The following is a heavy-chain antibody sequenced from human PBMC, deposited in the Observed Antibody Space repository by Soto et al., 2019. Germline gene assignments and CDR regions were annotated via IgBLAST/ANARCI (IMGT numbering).Heavy chain of an antibody. Sequence: ASVKVSCKASGDTFNFYTINWVRQAPGLGLEWLGRIIPYLSVSNYAQKFQGRVTITADKSTSTAYMEVRSLRSEDTAMYYCATSFGSGYRAFDYWGQGALVTISS. J-gene: IGHJ4*02. CDR2: IIPYLSVS. V-gene: IGHV1-69*02. CDR3: ATSFGSGYRAFDY. D-gene: IGHD3-10*01. CDR1: GDTFNFYT.